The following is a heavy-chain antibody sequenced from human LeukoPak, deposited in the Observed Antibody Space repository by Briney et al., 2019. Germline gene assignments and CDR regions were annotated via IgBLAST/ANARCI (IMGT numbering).Heavy chain of an antibody. CDR2: INHSGST. CDR3: ARGRREMATVDWFDP. J-gene: IGHJ5*02. Sequence: SETLSLTCAVYGGSFSGYYWSWIRQPPGKGLEWIGEINHSGSTNYNPSLKSRVTISVDTSKNQISLKLSSVTAADTAVYYCARGRREMATVDWFDPWGQGTLVTVSS. D-gene: IGHD5-24*01. CDR1: GGSFSGYY. V-gene: IGHV4-34*01.